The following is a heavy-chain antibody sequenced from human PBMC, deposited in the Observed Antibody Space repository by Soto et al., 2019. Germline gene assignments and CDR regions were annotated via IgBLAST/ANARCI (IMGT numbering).Heavy chain of an antibody. CDR2: IYHIGST. J-gene: IGHJ5*02. CDR3: ATLPPRIEVTVLPIPT. V-gene: IGHV4-59*12. CDR1: GDSISTDY. Sequence: SETLSLTCTVSGDSISTDYWSWIRQSPGKGLEWIGDIYHIGSTNYNPSLRGRVTISVDKSNNQFSLTLKYVTAADTAVYYCATLPPRIEVTVLPIPTWGQGTLVTGSS. D-gene: IGHD2-15*01.